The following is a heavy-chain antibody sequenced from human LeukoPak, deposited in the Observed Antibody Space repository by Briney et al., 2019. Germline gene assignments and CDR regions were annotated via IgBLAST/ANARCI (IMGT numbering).Heavy chain of an antibody. CDR1: GFTFSNYG. V-gene: IGHV3-30*18. CDR3: AKLPYGDYNHH. D-gene: IGHD4-17*01. CDR2: ISFDGSKN. J-gene: IGHJ5*02. Sequence: GGSLRLSCAASGFTFSNYGMHWVRQAPGKGLEWVALISFDGSKNYYADSVKGRFTISRDNSKNTLYLQMNSLIPDDTAVYYCAKLPYGDYNHHWGQGTLVTVSS.